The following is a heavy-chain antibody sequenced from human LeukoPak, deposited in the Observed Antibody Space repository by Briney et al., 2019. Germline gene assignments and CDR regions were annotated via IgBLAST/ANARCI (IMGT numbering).Heavy chain of an antibody. Sequence: PSETLSLTCTVSGGSISSYYWSWIRQPPGKGLEWIGYIYYTGSTSYNPSLKSRVTISVDTSKNQFSLKLSSVTAADTAVYYCARRVTIFGVVRGSGWFDPWGQGTLVTVSS. D-gene: IGHD3-3*01. V-gene: IGHV4-59*01. CDR2: IYYTGST. J-gene: IGHJ5*02. CDR3: ARRVTIFGVVRGSGWFDP. CDR1: GGSISSYY.